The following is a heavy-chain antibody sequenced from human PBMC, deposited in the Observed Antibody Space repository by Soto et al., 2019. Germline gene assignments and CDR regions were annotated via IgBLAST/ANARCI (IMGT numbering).Heavy chain of an antibody. CDR2: IKQDGSEK. J-gene: IGHJ2*01. Sequence: EVQLVESEGGLVQPGGSLRLSCAASGFTFSSYWMSWVRQAPGKGLEWVANIKQDGSEKYYVDSVKGRFTISRDNAKNSLYLQMNSLRAEDTAVYYCARLVEVGLDPWYFDLWGRGTLVTVSS. V-gene: IGHV3-7*01. D-gene: IGHD2-8*02. CDR1: GFTFSSYW. CDR3: ARLVEVGLDPWYFDL.